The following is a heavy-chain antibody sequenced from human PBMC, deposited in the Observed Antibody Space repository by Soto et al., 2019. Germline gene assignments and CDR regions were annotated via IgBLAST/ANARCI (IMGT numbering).Heavy chain of an antibody. D-gene: IGHD5-12*01. CDR1: GGTFSSYA. CDR3: ARAGEMATITVRNFDY. J-gene: IGHJ4*02. CDR2: IIPIFGTA. Sequence: QVQLVQSGAEVKKPGSSVKVSCKASGGTFSSYAISWVRQAPGQGLEWMGGIIPIFGTANYAQKFQGRVTITXXEXTXXAYMELSSLRSEDTAVYYCARAGEMATITVRNFDYWGQGTLVTVSS. V-gene: IGHV1-69*05.